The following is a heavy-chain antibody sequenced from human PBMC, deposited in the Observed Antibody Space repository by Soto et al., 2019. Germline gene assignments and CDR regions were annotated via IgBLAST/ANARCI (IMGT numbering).Heavy chain of an antibody. CDR3: ARSKGGELLPDY. Sequence: QVQLVESGGGVVQPGRSLRLSCAASGFTFSSYGMHWVRQAPGKGLEWVALIWYDESNKYYADSVKGRFTISRDNSKNTLYLQMNSLRAEDRAVYYCARSKGGELLPDYWGQGTLVTVSS. D-gene: IGHD1-26*01. CDR2: IWYDESNK. CDR1: GFTFSSYG. V-gene: IGHV3-33*01. J-gene: IGHJ4*02.